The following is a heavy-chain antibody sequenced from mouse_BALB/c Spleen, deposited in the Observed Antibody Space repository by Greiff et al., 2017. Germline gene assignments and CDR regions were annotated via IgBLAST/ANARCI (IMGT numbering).Heavy chain of an antibody. CDR2: IWSGGST. V-gene: IGHV2-4-1*01. D-gene: IGHD2-1*01. Sequence: QVQLKQSGPGLVQPSQSLSITCTVSGFSLTSYGVHWVRQSPGKGLEWLGVIWSGGSTDYNAAFISRLSISKDNSKSQVFFKMNSLQADDTAIYYCARNFGGNYDAMDYWGQGTSVTVSS. J-gene: IGHJ4*01. CDR1: GFSLTSYG. CDR3: ARNFGGNYDAMDY.